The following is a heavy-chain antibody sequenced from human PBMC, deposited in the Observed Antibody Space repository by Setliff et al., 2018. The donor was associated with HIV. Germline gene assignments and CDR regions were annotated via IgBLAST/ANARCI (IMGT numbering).Heavy chain of an antibody. Sequence: GESLTISCKGPEYDFTNYWIGWVRQMPGRGLEWLGITYPAASHTIYSPSFQGQVTISVDTSITTVYLQWSSLKASDSAMHYCVRRTWSDVRMDPWGQGTLVTVSS. CDR1: EYDFTNYW. V-gene: IGHV5-51*01. D-gene: IGHD1-1*01. CDR3: VRRTWSDVRMDP. J-gene: IGHJ5*02. CDR2: TYPAASHT.